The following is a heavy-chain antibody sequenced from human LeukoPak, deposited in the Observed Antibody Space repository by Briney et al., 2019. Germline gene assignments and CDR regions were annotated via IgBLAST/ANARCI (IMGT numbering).Heavy chain of an antibody. CDR3: ARLESSYSNYDGMDV. D-gene: IGHD4-11*01. CDR2: MNPNSGNT. V-gene: IGHV1-8*01. CDR1: GYTFTSYD. J-gene: IGHJ6*02. Sequence: ASVKVSCKASGYTFTSYDINWVRQATGQGLEWMGWMNPNSGNTGYAQKFQGRVTMTRNTSISTAYMELSSLRPEDTAVYYCARLESSYSNYDGMDVWGQGTTVTVSS.